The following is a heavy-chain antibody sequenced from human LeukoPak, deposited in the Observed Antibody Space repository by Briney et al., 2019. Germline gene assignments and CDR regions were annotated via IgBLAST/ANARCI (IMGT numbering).Heavy chain of an antibody. CDR3: ARDYYDSSGYYYYYYYMDV. J-gene: IGHJ6*03. CDR1: GGSISTYY. CDR2: IYHSGST. D-gene: IGHD3-22*01. Sequence: PSETLSLTCTVSGGSISTYYWSWIRQPPGKGLEWIGSIYHSGSTYYNPSLKSRVTISVDTSKNQFSLKLSSVTAADAAVYYCARDYYDSSGYYYYYYYMDVWGKGTTVTVSS. V-gene: IGHV4-38-2*02.